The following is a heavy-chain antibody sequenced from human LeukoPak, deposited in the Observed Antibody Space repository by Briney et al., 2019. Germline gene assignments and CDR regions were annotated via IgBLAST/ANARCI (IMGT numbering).Heavy chain of an antibody. CDR3: ARGNNEGYCSSTSCYDPAYYYYYMDV. V-gene: IGHV4-4*07. J-gene: IGHJ6*03. CDR1: GGSISSYY. D-gene: IGHD2-2*01. Sequence: SETLSLTCTVSGGSISSYYWSWIRQPAGKGLEWIGRIYTSGSTNYNPSLKSRVTMSVDTSKNQFSLKLSSVTAADTAVYYCARGNNEGYCSSTSCYDPAYYYYYMDVWGKGTTVTVSS. CDR2: IYTSGST.